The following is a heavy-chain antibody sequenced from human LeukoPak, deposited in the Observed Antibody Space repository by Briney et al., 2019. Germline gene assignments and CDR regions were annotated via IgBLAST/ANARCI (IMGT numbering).Heavy chain of an antibody. Sequence: GGSLRLSCAASGFTFSSYGMSWVRQAPGKGLEWVSTISGSGVTTYYADSVKGRFTISRDNAKNSLYLQMNSLRAEDTAVYYCARGEYGSGSYHIDYWGQGTLVTVSS. J-gene: IGHJ4*02. D-gene: IGHD3-10*01. V-gene: IGHV3-23*01. CDR3: ARGEYGSGSYHIDY. CDR2: ISGSGVTT. CDR1: GFTFSSYG.